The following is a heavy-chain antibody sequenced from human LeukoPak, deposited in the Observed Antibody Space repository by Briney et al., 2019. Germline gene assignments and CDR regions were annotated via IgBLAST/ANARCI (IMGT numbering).Heavy chain of an antibody. Sequence: PGGSLRLSCAASGFTFSSYALHWVRQAPGKGLEWVAVISNDGSNKYYADSVKGRFTISGDSSKNTLYLEMNSLRAEDTAVYYCARHYDTSGYHYFDFRGQGTLVTVSS. J-gene: IGHJ4*02. CDR2: ISNDGSNK. V-gene: IGHV3-30-3*01. D-gene: IGHD3-22*01. CDR1: GFTFSSYA. CDR3: ARHYDTSGYHYFDF.